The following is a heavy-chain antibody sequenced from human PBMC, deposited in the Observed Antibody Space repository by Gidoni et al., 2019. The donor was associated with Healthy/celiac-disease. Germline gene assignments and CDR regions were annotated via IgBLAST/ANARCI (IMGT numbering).Heavy chain of an antibody. CDR2: SSSSSIYI. CDR1: GFTFSSYS. D-gene: IGHD4-17*01. CDR3: ARYLGATGY. V-gene: IGHV3-21*01. Sequence: EVQLVESGGGLVKPGGSLRLSCAASGFTFSSYSMNWVRQAPGKGMELVSSSSSSSIYIYYADSVKGRFTIARDNAKNSLYLQMNSLRAEDTAVYYCARYLGATGYWGQGTLVTVSS. J-gene: IGHJ4*02.